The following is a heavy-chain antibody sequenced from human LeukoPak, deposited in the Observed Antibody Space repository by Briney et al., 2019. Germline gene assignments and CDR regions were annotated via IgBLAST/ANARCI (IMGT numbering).Heavy chain of an antibody. Sequence: GSLLLSCAASGFTFSSYAMSWVRQAPGKGLEWVSAISGSGGSTYYADSVKGRFTISRDNSKNTLYLQMNSLRAEDTAAYYCAREKKVAGLYYFDYWGQGTLVTVSS. CDR1: GFTFSSYA. J-gene: IGHJ4*02. V-gene: IGHV3-23*01. CDR3: AREKKVAGLYYFDY. CDR2: ISGSGGST. D-gene: IGHD6-19*01.